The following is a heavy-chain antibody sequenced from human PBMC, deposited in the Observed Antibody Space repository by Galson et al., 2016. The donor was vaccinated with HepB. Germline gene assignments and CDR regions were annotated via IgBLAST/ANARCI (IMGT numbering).Heavy chain of an antibody. Sequence: SLRLSCAASGFTFSSYGMHWVRQAPGKGLEWVAVILYDGSDKNYAESVKGRFTISRDNSKNTLSLQMNSLRVEDTAVYYCAKLHTDTIVGDVWGKRTTVTVSS. CDR3: AKLHTDTIVGDV. D-gene: IGHD3-22*01. CDR1: GFTFSSYG. V-gene: IGHV3-30*18. CDR2: ILYDGSDK. J-gene: IGHJ6*04.